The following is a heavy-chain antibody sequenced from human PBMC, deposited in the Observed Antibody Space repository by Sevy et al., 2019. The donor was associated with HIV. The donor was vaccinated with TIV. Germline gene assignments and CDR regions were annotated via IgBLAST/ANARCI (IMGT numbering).Heavy chain of an antibody. V-gene: IGHV3-30-3*01. J-gene: IGHJ6*02. CDR1: GFIFSNYA. Sequence: EGSLRLSCAASGFIFSNYAMHWVRQAPGKGLEWGAVISYDGINKYYADSVKGRFTISRDNSKNTLYVQMNSLRAEDTAVYYCARDSNSGYYYYYAMDVWGQGTTVTVSS. CDR3: ARDSNSGYYYYYAMDV. D-gene: IGHD1-26*01. CDR2: ISYDGINK.